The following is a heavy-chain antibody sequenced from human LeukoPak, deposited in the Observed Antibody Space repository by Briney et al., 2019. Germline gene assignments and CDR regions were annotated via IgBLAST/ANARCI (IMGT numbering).Heavy chain of an antibody. D-gene: IGHD3-9*01. CDR1: GFTFRLFG. CDR2: IRFDGSNT. CDR3: AKGSKLLVFTRDHYIAV. Sequence: GGSLRLSCAASGFTFRLFGMHWVRQAPGKGLEWVSFIRFDGSNTYHADSVKGRFTISRDNSKNTLYLQMNSLTSEDTAVYYCAKGSKLLVFTRDHYIAVWGKGTSVTISS. J-gene: IGHJ6*03. V-gene: IGHV3-30*02.